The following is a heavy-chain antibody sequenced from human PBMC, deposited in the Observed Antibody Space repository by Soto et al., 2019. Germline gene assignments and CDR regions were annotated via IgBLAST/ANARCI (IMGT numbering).Heavy chain of an antibody. CDR1: GFTFSNYA. J-gene: IGHJ4*02. CDR3: AKRRGAGGHFDY. V-gene: IGHV3-23*01. D-gene: IGHD2-15*01. Sequence: EVQLLEPGGGLVQPEGSLRLSCAASGFTFSNYAMGWVRQAPGKGLEWVSVVSSGGSTYYADSVTGRFTVSRDNSKNTLSLQMNSLRAEDTAVYYCAKRRGAGGHFDYWGQGALVTVSS. CDR2: VSSGGST.